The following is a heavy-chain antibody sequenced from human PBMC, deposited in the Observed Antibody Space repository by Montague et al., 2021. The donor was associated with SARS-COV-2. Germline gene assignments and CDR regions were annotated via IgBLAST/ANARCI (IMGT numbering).Heavy chain of an antibody. CDR2: IYSGGTT. CDR1: GFTVNKNY. Sequence: SLRLSCAASGFTVNKNYMSWVRQAPGKGLEWVSAIYSGGTTYYGDSVKGRFTISRDNSKNTLYLQMNSLRAEDTAVYCCARAETYDSTGPLFYWGQGTLVTVSS. V-gene: IGHV3-53*01. D-gene: IGHD3-22*01. CDR3: ARAETYDSTGPLFY. J-gene: IGHJ4*02.